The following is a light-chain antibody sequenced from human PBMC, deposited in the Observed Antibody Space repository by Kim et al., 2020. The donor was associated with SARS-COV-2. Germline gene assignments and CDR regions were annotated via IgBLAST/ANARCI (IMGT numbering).Light chain of an antibody. V-gene: IGKV3-15*01. Sequence: TPGERAHLSCSASQSVSNNVAWYQQKPGQAPRLIMYGASTRATGIPARFSGSGSGTEFTLTITSLQSEDFAVYYCQQYNNWPPITFGQGTRREIK. CDR1: QSVSNN. CDR3: QQYNNWPPIT. CDR2: GAS. J-gene: IGKJ5*01.